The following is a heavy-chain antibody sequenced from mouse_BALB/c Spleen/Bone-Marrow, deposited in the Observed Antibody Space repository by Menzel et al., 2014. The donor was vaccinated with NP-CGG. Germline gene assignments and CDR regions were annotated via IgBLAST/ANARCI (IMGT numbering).Heavy chain of an antibody. CDR1: GFTFIAYT. J-gene: IGHJ4*01. Sequence: EVKLVESGGGLVEPGGSLKLSCAASGFTFIAYTMSWVRQTPGKRPEWVAYINNGGGSTYYPDTVKGRFTISRDNAKNTLYLQMSSLKSEDTAMYYCARHGEERPVLAMDYWGQGTSVTVSS. D-gene: IGHD2-14*01. V-gene: IGHV5-12-2*01. CDR3: ARHGEERPVLAMDY. CDR2: INNGGGST.